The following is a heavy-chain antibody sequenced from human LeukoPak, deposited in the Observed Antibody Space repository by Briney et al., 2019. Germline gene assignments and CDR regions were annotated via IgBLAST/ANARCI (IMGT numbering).Heavy chain of an antibody. CDR2: ISGSGGST. D-gene: IGHD3-22*01. CDR3: AKDTKPYYYDSSGYYTPPYFDY. Sequence: GGSLRLSCAASGFTFSSYAMSWVRQAPGKGLEWVSAISGSGGSTYYADSVKGRFTISRDNSENTLYLQMNSLRAEDTAVYYCAKDTKPYYYDSSGYYTPPYFDYWGQGTLVTVSS. J-gene: IGHJ4*02. V-gene: IGHV3-23*01. CDR1: GFTFSSYA.